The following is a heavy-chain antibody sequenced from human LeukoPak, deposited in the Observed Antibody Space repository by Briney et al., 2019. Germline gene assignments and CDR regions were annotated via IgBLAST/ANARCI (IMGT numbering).Heavy chain of an antibody. J-gene: IGHJ4*02. D-gene: IGHD2-15*01. CDR1: GFTFSTYW. CDR2: INSDGINT. V-gene: IGHV3-74*01. Sequence: GGSLRLSCAASGFTFSTYWMHWVRQAPGKGLVWVSRINSDGINTSYADSVKGRFTISRDNAKNSPYLQMNSLRAEDMALYYCAKSPIALVVAATIFDYWGQGTLVTVSS. CDR3: AKSPIALVVAATIFDY.